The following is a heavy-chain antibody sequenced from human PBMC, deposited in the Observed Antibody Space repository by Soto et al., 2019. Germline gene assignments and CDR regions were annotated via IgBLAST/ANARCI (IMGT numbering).Heavy chain of an antibody. J-gene: IGHJ4*02. CDR1: GFTFSDYY. CDR2: IVTSSAYT. CDR3: ARLRASSWYMGGYLDY. V-gene: IGHV3-11*06. D-gene: IGHD6-13*01. Sequence: PGGSLRLSCAASGFTFSDYYMTWIRQAPGKTLEWVSYIVTSSAYTTYADSVKGRFTISRDNAKNSLYLEMNSLRAEDTAVYYRARLRASSWYMGGYLDYWGQGTLVTVSS.